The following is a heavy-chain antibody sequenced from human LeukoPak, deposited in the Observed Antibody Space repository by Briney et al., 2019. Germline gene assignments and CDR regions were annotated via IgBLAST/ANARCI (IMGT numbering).Heavy chain of an antibody. V-gene: IGHV3-21*01. D-gene: IGHD6-19*01. CDR2: ITSSGTYT. CDR3: ATGAPVAEA. Sequence: GGPLRLSCADSGFTCSTYSMNWVRQAPGKGLEWVSSITSSGTYTNYTDSVKGRFTISRDNSNNSLYLQMNSLRAEDTAIYYCATGAPVAEAWGQGTLVTVSS. CDR1: GFTCSTYS. J-gene: IGHJ5*02.